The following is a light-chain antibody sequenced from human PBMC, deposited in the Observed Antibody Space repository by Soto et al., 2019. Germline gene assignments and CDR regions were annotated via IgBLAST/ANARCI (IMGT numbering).Light chain of an antibody. Sequence: QPVLTQPPSASGSPGQSVSISCTGTSSDIGAYNFVSWYQQHPGKAPRLMIYGVSKRPSGVPDRFSGSKSGNTASLTVSGLQAEDEADYYCSSYAGSNNYVVFGGGTKLTVL. CDR3: SSYAGSNNYVV. CDR1: SSDIGAYNF. J-gene: IGLJ2*01. V-gene: IGLV2-8*01. CDR2: GVS.